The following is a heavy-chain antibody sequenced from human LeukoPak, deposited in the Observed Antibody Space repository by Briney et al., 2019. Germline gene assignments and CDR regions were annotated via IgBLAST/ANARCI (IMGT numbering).Heavy chain of an antibody. CDR3: AKGGSRHADY. Sequence: GGSLRLSCAASGITFSSYWMHWVRQVPGKGLVWVSRINSDGSSSSYADSVKGRFTISRDNAKNTLYLQMNSLRAEDTAVYFCAKGGSRHADYWGQGTLVTVSS. CDR2: INSDGSSS. CDR1: GITFSSYW. D-gene: IGHD6-13*01. V-gene: IGHV3-74*01. J-gene: IGHJ4*02.